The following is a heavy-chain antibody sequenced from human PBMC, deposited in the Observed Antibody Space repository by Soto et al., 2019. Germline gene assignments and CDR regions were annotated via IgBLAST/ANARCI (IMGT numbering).Heavy chain of an antibody. CDR1: GFTFSSYA. Sequence: PGGPLRLSCAASGFTFSSYAMSRVRQAPGKGLEWVSAISGSGGSTYYADSVKGRFTISRDNSKNTLYLQMNSLRAEDTAVYYCAKDPASKYYYDNDYWGQGTLVTVSS. CDR2: ISGSGGST. V-gene: IGHV3-23*01. CDR3: AKDPASKYYYDNDY. J-gene: IGHJ4*02. D-gene: IGHD3-22*01.